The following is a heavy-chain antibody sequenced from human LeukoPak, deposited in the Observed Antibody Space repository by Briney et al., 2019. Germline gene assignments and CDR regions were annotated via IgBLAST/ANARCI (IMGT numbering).Heavy chain of an antibody. CDR3: ARRQVPAARPYSYYYFMNG. Sequence: GASVKLSCKASGYTFTSYDINWERRATGQGPGWRGGRNPNGGITGYALEVQGRVSMTRSASTSTAYMELSSLRSGDTAVYYRARRQVPAARPYSYYYFMNGGGEGCSATV. CDR1: GYTFTSYD. J-gene: IGHJ6*03. CDR2: RNPNGGIT. V-gene: IGHV1-8*01. D-gene: IGHD2-2*02.